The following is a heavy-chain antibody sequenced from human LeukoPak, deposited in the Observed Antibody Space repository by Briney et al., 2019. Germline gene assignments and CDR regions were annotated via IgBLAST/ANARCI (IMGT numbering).Heavy chain of an antibody. J-gene: IGHJ4*02. V-gene: IGHV3-7*01. D-gene: IGHD1-26*01. Sequence: GGSLRLSCAASGFTFSSYWMSWVRQAPGKGLEWVANIKQDGSEKYYVDSVKGRFTISRDNAKNSLYLQMNSLRAADTAVYYCARAVFPKSGSSYYFDYWGQGTLVTVSS. CDR1: GFTFSSYW. CDR2: IKQDGSEK. CDR3: ARAVFPKSGSSYYFDY.